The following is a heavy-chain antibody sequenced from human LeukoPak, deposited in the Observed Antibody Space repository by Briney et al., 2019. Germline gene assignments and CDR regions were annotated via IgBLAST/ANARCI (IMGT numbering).Heavy chain of an antibody. V-gene: IGHV3-23*01. J-gene: IGHJ4*02. D-gene: IGHD3-10*01. CDR1: GFSLTNYA. CDR2: FNGGGTYS. CDR3: VRGGGSFDS. Sequence: PGGSLRLSCAASGFSLTNYAMGWVRQAPGKGLEWLSVFNGGGTYSHHADSVKGRFTMSRDTSKNTVYLQMNSLRAEDTAVYYCVRGGGSFDSWGQGTPVTVSS.